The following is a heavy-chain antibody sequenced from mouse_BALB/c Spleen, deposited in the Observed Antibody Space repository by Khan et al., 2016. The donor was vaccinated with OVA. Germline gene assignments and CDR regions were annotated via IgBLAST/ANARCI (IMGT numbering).Heavy chain of an antibody. CDR1: GYSITSDYA. Sequence: EVKLLESGPGLVKPSQSLSLTCTVTGYSITSDYAWNWIRQFPGNKVEWMGYISYSGSTNYNPSLKSRISITRDTSKNQFFLQLNSVTTEDTATYYCARDGSRYNYAIDYWGQGTSVTVSS. J-gene: IGHJ4*01. CDR2: ISYSGST. V-gene: IGHV3-2*02. D-gene: IGHD2-3*01. CDR3: ARDGSRYNYAIDY.